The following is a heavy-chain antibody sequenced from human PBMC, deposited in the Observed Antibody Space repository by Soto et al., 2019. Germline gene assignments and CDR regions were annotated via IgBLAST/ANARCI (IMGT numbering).Heavy chain of an antibody. V-gene: IGHV4-59*01. D-gene: IGHD3-22*01. Sequence: QVQLQESGPGLVKPSETLSLTCSVSAGSITSYYWSWIRQPPGKGLECLAYINYSGSTSYNPSLDMRVSIRLDKSKNPFPLKLSSVAAAETAVYYCARTYVGSCPYSGGYGFDIWGQGTMVTVSS. CDR3: ARTYVGSCPYSGGYGFDI. CDR1: AGSITSYY. CDR2: INYSGST. J-gene: IGHJ3*02.